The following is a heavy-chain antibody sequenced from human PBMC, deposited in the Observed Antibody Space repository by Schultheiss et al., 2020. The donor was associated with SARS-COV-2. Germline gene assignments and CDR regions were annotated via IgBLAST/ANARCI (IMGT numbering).Heavy chain of an antibody. D-gene: IGHD6-6*01. V-gene: IGHV4-59*11. J-gene: IGHJ5*02. CDR3: ARAGYSSSNWFDP. Sequence: SETLSLTCTVSGGSLTSHYWTWIRQSPGKGLEWIGYTYYNGNTNCNPSLKSRVTISVDTSKNQFSLKLSSVTAADTAVYYCARAGYSSSNWFDPWGQGTLVTVSS. CDR1: GGSLTSHY. CDR2: TYYNGNT.